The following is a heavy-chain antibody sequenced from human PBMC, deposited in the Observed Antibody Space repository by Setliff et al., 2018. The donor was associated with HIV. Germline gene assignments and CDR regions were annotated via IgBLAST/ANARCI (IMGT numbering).Heavy chain of an antibody. J-gene: IGHJ4*02. V-gene: IGHV3-48*01. CDR1: GFTFKTYS. D-gene: IGHD5-18*01. CDR2: IKTDGGTT. CDR3: ARGARGYSYG. Sequence: GGSLRLSCVGSGFTFKTYSMNWVRQAPGKGLEWLSYIKTDGGTTYDADSVEGRFTISRDNAKNSLYLQMDNLTVDDTAVYFCARGARGYSYGWGQGTLVTVSS.